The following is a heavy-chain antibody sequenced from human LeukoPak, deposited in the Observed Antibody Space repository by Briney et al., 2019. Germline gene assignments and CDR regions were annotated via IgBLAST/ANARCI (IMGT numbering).Heavy chain of an antibody. CDR3: ARCTSSYYYYMDV. CDR1: GGSISSYY. CDR2: IYTSGST. V-gene: IGHV4-4*07. Sequence: SETLSLTRTVSGGSISSYYWSWIRQPAGKGLEWIGRIYTSGSTNYNPSLKSRVTMSVDTSKNQFSLKLSSVAAADTAVYYCARCTSSYYYYMDVWGKGTTVTVSS. J-gene: IGHJ6*03. D-gene: IGHD2-2*01.